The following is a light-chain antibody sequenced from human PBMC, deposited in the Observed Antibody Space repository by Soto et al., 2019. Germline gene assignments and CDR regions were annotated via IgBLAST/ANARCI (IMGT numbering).Light chain of an antibody. CDR2: GAT. J-gene: IGLJ1*01. CDR1: SSDIGASNF. V-gene: IGLV2-14*01. Sequence: QSALTQPPSVSGSPGQSITVSCTGTSSDIGASNFVSWYQHLPGRAPKVIIFGATNRPSGVSNRFSGSKSGITASLTISGLQADDEAEYSCISYKTDDTFLFGTGTKVTVL. CDR3: ISYKTDDTFL.